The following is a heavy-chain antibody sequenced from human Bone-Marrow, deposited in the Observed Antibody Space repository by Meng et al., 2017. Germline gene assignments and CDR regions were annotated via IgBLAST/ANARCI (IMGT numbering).Heavy chain of an antibody. V-gene: IGHV3-74*01. CDR1: GFTFNYRW. CDR3: ASARDDAWEILAD. Sequence: GGSLRLSCAASGFTFNYRWMHWVRQAPGEGPVWVSRINGDGSRRSYADSVKGRFTISRDNAENTLYLQMNSLRAEDTALYYCASARDDAWEILADWGRGTLVTVSS. J-gene: IGHJ4*02. CDR2: INGDGSRR. D-gene: IGHD3-16*01.